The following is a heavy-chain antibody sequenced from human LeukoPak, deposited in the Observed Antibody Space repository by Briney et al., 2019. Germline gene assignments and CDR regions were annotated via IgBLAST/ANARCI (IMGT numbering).Heavy chain of an antibody. CDR3: ARDPKNYYDSSGTSYYYYGMDV. D-gene: IGHD3-22*01. CDR1: GYTFTNYG. V-gene: IGHV1-18*01. Sequence: ASVKVSCKASGYTFTNYGISWVRQAPGQGLEWMGWINPYNGNTNYALKLQGRATVTTDTSTSTAYMELRSLRSDDTAVYYCARDPKNYYDSSGTSYYYYGMDVWGQGTTVTVSS. J-gene: IGHJ6*02. CDR2: INPYNGNT.